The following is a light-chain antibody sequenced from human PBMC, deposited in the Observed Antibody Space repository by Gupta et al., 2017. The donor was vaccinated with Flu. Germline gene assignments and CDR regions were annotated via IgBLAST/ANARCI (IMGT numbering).Light chain of an antibody. Sequence: SHELSQPPSVSGSPGQTASITRSEDKLGDKYVRWFQQKPGQSPVLDIYKDTEWPSGIPERFSGSNSGNTATLTISGTQAKDEADYYCQAWNSSTGVFGTGTKVTVL. CDR3: QAWNSSTGV. V-gene: IGLV3-1*01. CDR1: KLGDKY. J-gene: IGLJ1*01. CDR2: KDT.